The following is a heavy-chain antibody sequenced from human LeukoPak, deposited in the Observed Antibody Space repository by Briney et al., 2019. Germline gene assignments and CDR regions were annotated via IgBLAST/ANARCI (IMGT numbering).Heavy chain of an antibody. CDR1: GFTFSSYA. Sequence: PGGSLRLSCAASGFTFSSYAMSWVRQAPGKGLEWVSAISGSGGSTYYADSVKGRFTISRDNSKNTLYLQMNSLRAEDTAVYYCARVQGYSSGWYTNYYYGMDVWGQGTTVTVSS. D-gene: IGHD6-19*01. CDR3: ARVQGYSSGWYTNYYYGMDV. CDR2: ISGSGGST. V-gene: IGHV3-23*01. J-gene: IGHJ6*02.